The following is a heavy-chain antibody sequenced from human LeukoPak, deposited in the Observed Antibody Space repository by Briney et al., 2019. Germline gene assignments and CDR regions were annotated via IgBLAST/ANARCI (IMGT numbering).Heavy chain of an antibody. J-gene: IGHJ4*02. CDR3: SRLDWGSGGSGSFDY. CDR1: GGSIRSSGHY. V-gene: IGHV4-39*01. Sequence: SETLSLTCTVSGGSIRSSGHYWGWIRQPPGKGPEWIGSIYYSGNAYYNPSLKSRVTISVDTSKNQFSLKLSSVTAADTAVYYCSRLDWGSGGSGSFDYWGQGTRVTVSS. CDR2: IYYSGNA. D-gene: IGHD7-27*01.